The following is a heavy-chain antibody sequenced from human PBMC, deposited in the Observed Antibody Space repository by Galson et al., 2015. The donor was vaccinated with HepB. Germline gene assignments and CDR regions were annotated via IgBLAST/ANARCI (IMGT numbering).Heavy chain of an antibody. Sequence: ETLSLTCAVYGGSFSGYYWSWIRQPPGKGLEWIGEINHSGSTTYNPSLKSRVTISVDTSKNQFSLKLSSVTAADTAVYYCARGGDGSGWYGPGRYYYYFDYWGQGTLVTVSS. J-gene: IGHJ4*02. D-gene: IGHD6-19*01. V-gene: IGHV4-34*01. CDR1: GGSFSGYY. CDR2: INHSGST. CDR3: ARGGDGSGWYGPGRYYYYFDY.